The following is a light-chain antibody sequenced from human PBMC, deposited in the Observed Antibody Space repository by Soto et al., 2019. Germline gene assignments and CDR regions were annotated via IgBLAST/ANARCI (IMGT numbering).Light chain of an antibody. Sequence: QSVLTQPASVSGSPGQSIAISCTGTSSDVGGYNYVSWYQQHPGIAPKLMVYDVSNRPSGVSNRFSGSKSGNTASLTISGLQAEDEADSYCSSYTSSSTYVFGTGTKVTVL. J-gene: IGLJ1*01. V-gene: IGLV2-14*01. CDR3: SSYTSSSTYV. CDR2: DVS. CDR1: SSDVGGYNY.